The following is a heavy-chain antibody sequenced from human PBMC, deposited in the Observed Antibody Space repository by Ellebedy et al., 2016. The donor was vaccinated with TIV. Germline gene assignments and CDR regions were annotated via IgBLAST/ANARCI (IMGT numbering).Heavy chain of an antibody. D-gene: IGHD4-23*01. J-gene: IGHJ2*01. Sequence: GESLKISCAASGFTFSTYGMHWVRQAPGKGLEWVAVIWYDGSNKYYADSVKGRFTLSRDNSRNTVYLQMNSLSPDDTAVYYCTREARWGNWYFDLWGRGTLVAVST. CDR2: IWYDGSNK. CDR3: TREARWGNWYFDL. CDR1: GFTFSTYG. V-gene: IGHV3-33*01.